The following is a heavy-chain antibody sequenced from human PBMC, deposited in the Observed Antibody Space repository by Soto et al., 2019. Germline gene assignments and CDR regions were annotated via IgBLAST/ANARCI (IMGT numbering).Heavy chain of an antibody. CDR1: GFTFSSYE. CDR3: ARSFPLAAAGSL. Sequence: PXESLRLSFAASGFTFSSYEMNWVRQAPGKGLEWVSYISSSGSTIYYADSVKGRFTISRDNAKNSLYLQMNSLRAEDTAVYYCARSFPLAAAGSLWGQGTLVTVSS. CDR2: ISSSGSTI. J-gene: IGHJ4*02. V-gene: IGHV3-48*03. D-gene: IGHD6-13*01.